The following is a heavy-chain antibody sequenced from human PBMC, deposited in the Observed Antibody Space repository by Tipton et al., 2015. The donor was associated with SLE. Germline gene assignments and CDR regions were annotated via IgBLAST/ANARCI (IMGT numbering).Heavy chain of an antibody. CDR1: GGSISSYY. CDR2: IHYSGST. Sequence: TLSLTCTVTGGSISSYYWSWIRQPPGKGLEWIGYIHYSGSTNYNPSLKSRVTISVDTSKSQFSLKLSSVTAADTAVYYCARDSLNWGSYYHGMDVWGQGTTVTVSS. D-gene: IGHD3-16*01. CDR3: ARDSLNWGSYYHGMDV. J-gene: IGHJ6*02. V-gene: IGHV4-59*01.